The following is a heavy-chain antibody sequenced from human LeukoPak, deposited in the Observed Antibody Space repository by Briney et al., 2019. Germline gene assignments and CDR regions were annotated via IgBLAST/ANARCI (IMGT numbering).Heavy chain of an antibody. CDR3: AKGMEQWLPYFDY. V-gene: IGHV3-30*18. J-gene: IGHJ4*02. D-gene: IGHD6-19*01. Sequence: GRSVRLSCVVSGFTFSVYGMPWVRQAPGKGLEWVAVISYDGSNEYYGDSVKGRFTISRDNSKNAVYLQMNSLRAEDTAVYYCAKGMEQWLPYFDYWGQGTQVTVSS. CDR2: ISYDGSNE. CDR1: GFTFSVYG.